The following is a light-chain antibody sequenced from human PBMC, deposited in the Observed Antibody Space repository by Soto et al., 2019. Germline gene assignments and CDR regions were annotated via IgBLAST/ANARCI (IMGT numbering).Light chain of an antibody. J-gene: IGLJ1*01. CDR3: SSYTISSTYV. CDR1: SSDVGSYNR. CDR2: DVN. Sequence: QSVLTQPPSVSGSPGQSVAISCTGTSSDVGSYNRVSWYQQPPGTAPKLMIYDVNNRPSGVPDRFSGSKSCNTASLTISGLQAEDEADYYCSSYTISSTYVFGTGTKVTVL. V-gene: IGLV2-18*02.